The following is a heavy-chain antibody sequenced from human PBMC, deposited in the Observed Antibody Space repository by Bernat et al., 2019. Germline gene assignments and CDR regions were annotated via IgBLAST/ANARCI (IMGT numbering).Heavy chain of an antibody. CDR1: GFIFSSYS. D-gene: IGHD1-26*01. V-gene: IGHV3-21*01. CDR3: ARALGVGVTRIGDVCDI. CDR2: ISSSSSYI. J-gene: IGHJ3*02. Sequence: EVQLVESGGGLVKPGGSLRLSCAASGFIFSSYSMNWVRQAPGKGLEWVSSISSSSSYIYYADSMKGRFTISRDNAKNSLYLQMNSLRAEDTAVYYCARALGVGVTRIGDVCDIWGQGTMVTVSS.